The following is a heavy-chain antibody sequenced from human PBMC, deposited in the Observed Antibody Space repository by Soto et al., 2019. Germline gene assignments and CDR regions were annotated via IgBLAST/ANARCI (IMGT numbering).Heavy chain of an antibody. D-gene: IGHD3-3*01. CDR3: AKDCGYDFWSGNNRFDP. V-gene: IGHV3-23*01. Sequence: GGSLRLSCAASGFTFSSYAMSWVRQAPGKGLEWVSAISGSGGSTYYADSVKGRFTISRDNSKNTLYLQMNSLRAEDTAVYYCAKDCGYDFWSGNNRFDPWGQGTLVTVSS. CDR2: ISGSGGST. J-gene: IGHJ5*02. CDR1: GFTFSSYA.